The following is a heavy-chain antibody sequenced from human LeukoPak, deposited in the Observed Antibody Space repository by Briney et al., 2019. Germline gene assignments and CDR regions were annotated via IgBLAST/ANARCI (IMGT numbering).Heavy chain of an antibody. J-gene: IGHJ4*02. CDR1: ASTFSRSY. V-gene: IGHV3-21*01. CDR3: ARDFRTQLDGYSPPYHFDY. Sequence: GGSLRLSCAASASTFSRSYMGWVRQAPGKRLEWVSSISSSSSHIYYADSMKGRFTVSRDNAKNSLFLQMNSLRAEDTAVYYCARDFRTQLDGYSPPYHFDYWGQGALVTVSS. D-gene: IGHD5-24*01. CDR2: ISSSSSHI.